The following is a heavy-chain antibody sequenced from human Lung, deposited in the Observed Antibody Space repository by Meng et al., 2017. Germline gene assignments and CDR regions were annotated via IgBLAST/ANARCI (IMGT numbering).Heavy chain of an antibody. Sequence: EVQLVESGGGLVKPGGSLRLSCAASGFIFSSYSMNWVRQAPGKGLEWVSSFTSSTSYIYYADSVKGRFTISRDNAKNSLYLQMSSLRAEDTAFYYCTNDRLNHWGQGALVTVSS. CDR1: GFIFSSYS. J-gene: IGHJ1*01. V-gene: IGHV3-21*01. D-gene: IGHD1-1*01. CDR3: TNDRLNH. CDR2: FTSSTSYI.